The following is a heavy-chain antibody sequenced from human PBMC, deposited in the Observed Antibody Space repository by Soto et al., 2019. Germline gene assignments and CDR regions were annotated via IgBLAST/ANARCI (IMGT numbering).Heavy chain of an antibody. J-gene: IGHJ4*02. D-gene: IGHD3-10*01. CDR2: IYHSGST. CDR3: ARGPGASGTYHYFFDY. CDR1: GGSISSGGYS. Sequence: SETLSLTCAVSGGSISSGGYSWSWIRQPPGKGLEWIGYIYHSGSTYYNPSLKSRVTISVDRSKNQFSLKLNSATAADTAVYYCARGPGASGTYHYFFDYWGPGTLVTVSS. V-gene: IGHV4-30-2*01.